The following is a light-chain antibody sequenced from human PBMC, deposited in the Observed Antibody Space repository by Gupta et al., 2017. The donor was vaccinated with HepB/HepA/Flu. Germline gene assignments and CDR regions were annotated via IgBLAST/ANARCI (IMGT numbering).Light chain of an antibody. J-gene: IGLJ2*01. V-gene: IGLV2-18*02. CDR3: SPNTSSIFVV. CDR2: EVS. Sequence: QSALTQPPSVSGSPGQSVTISCTGTSSDVGSYNRVPWYQQPPGTAPKFMIFEVSNRPSGVPDRFSGSKSANTPSLTISGRQAEEEADYYCSPNTSSIFVVFGGGTRRPVL. CDR1: SSDVGSYNR.